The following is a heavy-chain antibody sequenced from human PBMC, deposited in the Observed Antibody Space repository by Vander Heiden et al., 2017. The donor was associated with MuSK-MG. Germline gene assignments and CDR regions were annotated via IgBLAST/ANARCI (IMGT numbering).Heavy chain of an antibody. CDR1: GCSISSGNYY. V-gene: IGHV4-31*03. CDR3: ARAGRTSRAGYYYMDV. Sequence: QVQLQESGPGLVKPSQTLSLTCPVSGCSISSGNYYWSWIRQHHGKGLEWIGYIYYSGSTSYNPSLKSRVTISVDTSKNQFSLKLSSVTAADTAVYYCARAGRTSRAGYYYMDVWGKGTTVTVS. J-gene: IGHJ6*03. D-gene: IGHD2-2*01. CDR2: IYYSGST.